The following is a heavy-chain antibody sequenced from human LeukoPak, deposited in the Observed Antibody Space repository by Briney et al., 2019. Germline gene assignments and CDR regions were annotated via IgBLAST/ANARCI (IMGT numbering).Heavy chain of an antibody. J-gene: IGHJ4*02. V-gene: IGHV1-69*05. Sequence: ASVTVSCMASGGTFISYAISWVRQAPGQGGEWMGGIIPIFGTANYAQNFQGRVTITTDESTSTAYMELSSLRSEDTAVYYCARVKEDFGSPFDYWGQGTLVTVSS. D-gene: IGHD3-3*01. CDR2: IIPIFGTA. CDR3: ARVKEDFGSPFDY. CDR1: GGTFISYA.